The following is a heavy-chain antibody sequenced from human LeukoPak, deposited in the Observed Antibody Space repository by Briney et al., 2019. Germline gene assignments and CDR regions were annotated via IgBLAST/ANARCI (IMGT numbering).Heavy chain of an antibody. CDR2: IIPIFGTA. J-gene: IGHJ4*02. CDR3: ARDRATYYYDSSGSYFDY. CDR1: GGTFSSYA. D-gene: IGHD3-22*01. V-gene: IGHV1-69*13. Sequence: SVKVSCKASGGTFSSYAISWVRQAPGQGLEWMGGIIPIFGTANYAQKFQGRVTITADESTSTAYMELSSLRPEDTAVYHCARDRATYYYDSSGSYFDYWGQGTLVTVSS.